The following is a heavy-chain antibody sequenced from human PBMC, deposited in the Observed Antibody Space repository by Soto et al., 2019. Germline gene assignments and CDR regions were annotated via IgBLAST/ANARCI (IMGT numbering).Heavy chain of an antibody. V-gene: IGHV3-21*01. CDR1: GFTFSSYS. CDR2: ISSSSSYI. Sequence: GGSLRLSCAASGFTFSSYSMNWVRQAPGKGLEWVSSISSSSSYIYYADSVKGRFTISRDNAKNSLYLQMNSLRAEDTAVYYCARDRWIGYCSGGSCSPIDAFDIWGQGTMVTVSS. D-gene: IGHD2-15*01. J-gene: IGHJ3*02. CDR3: ARDRWIGYCSGGSCSPIDAFDI.